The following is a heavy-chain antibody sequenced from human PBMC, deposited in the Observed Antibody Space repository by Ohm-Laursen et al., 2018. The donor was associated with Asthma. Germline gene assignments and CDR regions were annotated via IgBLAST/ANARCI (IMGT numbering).Heavy chain of an antibody. CDR1: GFTFTSYA. CDR3: AKCGGYYDSSGYYNY. V-gene: IGHV3-23*01. CDR2: ISGSGGTT. Sequence: FLRLSCAASGFTFTSYAMSWVRQAPGKGLEWVSGISGSGGTTYYADSEKGRFTISRDNSKRMLYLQMNSLRAEDTAVYYCAKCGGYYDSSGYYNYWGQGTQVTVSS. D-gene: IGHD3-22*01. J-gene: IGHJ4*02.